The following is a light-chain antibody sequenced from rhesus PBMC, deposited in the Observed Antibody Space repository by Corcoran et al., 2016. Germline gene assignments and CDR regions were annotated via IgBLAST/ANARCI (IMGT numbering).Light chain of an antibody. CDR2: AAA. V-gene: IGKV1-94*01. CDR1: QGINKE. Sequence: DIQMTQSPSSLSASVGDRVTVICRASQGINKELSWYQQTRGKAPTLLIYAAASLQTGVSSRFTGSGSWTDFPLTISSLQPEDVATYDCLQDYTPPYNFGQGTKVEIK. J-gene: IGKJ2*01. CDR3: LQDYTPPYN.